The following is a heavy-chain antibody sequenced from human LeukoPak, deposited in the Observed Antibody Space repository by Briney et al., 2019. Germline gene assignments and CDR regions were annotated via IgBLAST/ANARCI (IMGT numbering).Heavy chain of an antibody. J-gene: IGHJ5*02. D-gene: IGHD2-2*01. CDR1: GGSISSGLYS. V-gene: IGHV4-30-2*01. CDR2: IYHTGST. CDR3: ARLQYCSGTSCYWFDP. Sequence: KTSETLSLTCDVSGGSISSGLYSWSWIRQPLGKGLEWIGYIYHTGSTYYNPSLKSRVTISVDTSKNQFSLRLSSVTAADTAVYYCARLQYCSGTSCYWFDPWGRGTLVTVSS.